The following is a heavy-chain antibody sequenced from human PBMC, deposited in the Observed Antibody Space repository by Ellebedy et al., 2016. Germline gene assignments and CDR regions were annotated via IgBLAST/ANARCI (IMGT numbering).Heavy chain of an antibody. Sequence: ASVKVSCKASGFTFSSSAVQWVRQARGQPLEWIGWIVLGSGNTNYAPKFQERVTITRDVSTSTAYMELSSLRSEDTGVYYCARGGTKGDYSWFDPWGQGTLVTVSA. CDR2: IVLGSGNT. CDR3: ARGGTKGDYSWFDP. D-gene: IGHD2-21*01. V-gene: IGHV1-58*01. J-gene: IGHJ5*02. CDR1: GFTFSSSA.